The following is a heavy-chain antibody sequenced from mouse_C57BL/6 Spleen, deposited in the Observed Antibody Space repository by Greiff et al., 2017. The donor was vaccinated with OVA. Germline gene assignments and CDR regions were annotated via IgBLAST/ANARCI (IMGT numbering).Heavy chain of an antibody. CDR3: ARDPLRSRFAY. CDR1: GYTFTSYT. J-gene: IGHJ3*01. V-gene: IGHV1-4*01. CDR2: INPSSGYT. Sequence: VQLQQSGAELARPGASVKMSCKASGYTFTSYTMHWVKQRPGQGLEWIGYINPSSGYTKYNQKFKDKATLTADKSSSTAYMQLSSLTSEDSAVYYCARDPLRSRFAYWGQGTLVTVSA. D-gene: IGHD1-1*01.